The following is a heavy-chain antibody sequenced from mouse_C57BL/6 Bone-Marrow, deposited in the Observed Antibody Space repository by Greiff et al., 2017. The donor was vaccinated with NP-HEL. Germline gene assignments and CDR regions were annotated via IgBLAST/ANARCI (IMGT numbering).Heavy chain of an antibody. Sequence: VQLQQSGAELVKPGASVKLSCKASGYTFTSYWMQWVKQRPGQGLEWIGEIDPSDSYTNYNQKFKGKATLTVDTSSSTAYMQLSSLTSEDSAVYYCARGDYYGSSYGYFDVWGTGTTVTASS. D-gene: IGHD1-1*01. J-gene: IGHJ1*03. CDR3: ARGDYYGSSYGYFDV. CDR2: IDPSDSYT. V-gene: IGHV1-50*01. CDR1: GYTFTSYW.